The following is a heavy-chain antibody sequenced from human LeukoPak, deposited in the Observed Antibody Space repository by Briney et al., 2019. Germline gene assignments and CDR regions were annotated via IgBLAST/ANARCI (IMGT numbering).Heavy chain of an antibody. CDR3: AKGGSYRSQPYFDY. Sequence: PGGSLRLSCAASEFTFSSYAMHWVRQAPGKGLEWVAVISYDGSNKYYADSVKGRFTISRDNSKNTVYLQMNSLRAEDTAVYYCAKGGSYRSQPYFDYWGQGTPVTVSS. CDR2: ISYDGSNK. D-gene: IGHD3-16*02. CDR1: EFTFSSYA. V-gene: IGHV3-30*04. J-gene: IGHJ4*02.